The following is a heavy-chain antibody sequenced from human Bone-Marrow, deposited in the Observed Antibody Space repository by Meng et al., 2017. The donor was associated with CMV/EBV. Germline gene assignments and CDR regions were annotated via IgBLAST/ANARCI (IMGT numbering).Heavy chain of an antibody. D-gene: IGHD2-2*01. CDR1: GGSISSSSYY. Sequence: SETLSLTCTVSGGSISSSSYYWGWIRQPPGKGLEWIGSIYYSGSTYYIPSLKSRVTISVDTSKNQFSLKLSSVTAADTAVYYCARHRRYCSSTSCPLDYWGQGTLVTVSS. CDR2: IYYSGST. V-gene: IGHV4-39*01. J-gene: IGHJ4*02. CDR3: ARHRRYCSSTSCPLDY.